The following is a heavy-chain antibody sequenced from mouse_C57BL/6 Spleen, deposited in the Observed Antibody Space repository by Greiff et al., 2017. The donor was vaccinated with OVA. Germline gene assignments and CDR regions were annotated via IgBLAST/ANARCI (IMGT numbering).Heavy chain of an antibody. Sequence: VQLQQPGAELVMPGASVKLSCKASGYTFTSYWMHWVKQRPGQGLEWIGEIDPSDSYTNYNQKFKGKSTLTVDKSSSTAYMQLSSLTSEDSAVYYCARFDGYYAWFADWGQGTLGTVSA. CDR2: IDPSDSYT. V-gene: IGHV1-69*01. CDR3: ARFDGYYAWFAD. D-gene: IGHD2-3*01. J-gene: IGHJ3*01. CDR1: GYTFTSYW.